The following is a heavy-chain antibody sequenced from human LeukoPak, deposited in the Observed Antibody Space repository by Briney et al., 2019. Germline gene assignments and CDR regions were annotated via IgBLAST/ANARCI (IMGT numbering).Heavy chain of an antibody. J-gene: IGHJ4*02. V-gene: IGHV4-61*01. CDR3: ARSYFDVIGGYYTHFDY. CDR1: GDSVSSGSSY. D-gene: IGHD3-22*01. Sequence: SETLSLTCTVSGDSVSSGSSYWSWIRQPPGKGLEWIISIYYSGSTNHNPSLKSRVTMSVNASKNQFSLKLSSVTAADTAVYYCARSYFDVIGGYYTHFDYWGRGTLVTVSS. CDR2: IYYSGST.